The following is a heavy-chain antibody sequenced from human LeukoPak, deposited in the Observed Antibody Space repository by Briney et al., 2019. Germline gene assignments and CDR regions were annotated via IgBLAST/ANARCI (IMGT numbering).Heavy chain of an antibody. CDR2: FYSGGYT. CDR3: ATNTRAYAILVDY. V-gene: IGHV3-53*01. D-gene: IGHD2-8*02. CDR1: GFTVSRYY. Sequence: PGGSLRLSCAASGFTVSRYYMSWVRQAPGKGLEWVSVFYSGGYTSYVDSVKGRFTISRDNSKNTLYLQMNSLRAEDTAVYYCATNTRAYAILVDYWGQGTLVTVSS. J-gene: IGHJ4*02.